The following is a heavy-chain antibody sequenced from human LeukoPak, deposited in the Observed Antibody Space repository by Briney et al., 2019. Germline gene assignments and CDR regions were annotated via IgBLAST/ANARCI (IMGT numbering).Heavy chain of an antibody. J-gene: IGHJ4*02. V-gene: IGHV3-23*01. CDR2: ISDTGGRT. CDR1: GITLSNYG. D-gene: IGHD3-22*01. CDR3: AKRGVVIRVILGGFHKEAYYFDS. Sequence: GGSLRLSCAVSGITLSNYGMTWVRQAPGKGLEWVAGISDTGGRTNYADSVKGRFTISRDNPKNTLYLQMNSLRAEDTAVYFCAKRGVVIRVILGGFHKEAYYFDSWGQGALVTVSS.